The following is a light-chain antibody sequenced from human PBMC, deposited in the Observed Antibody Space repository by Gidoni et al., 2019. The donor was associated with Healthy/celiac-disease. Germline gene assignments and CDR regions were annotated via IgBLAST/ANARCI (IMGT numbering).Light chain of an antibody. CDR2: WAS. J-gene: IGKJ1*01. V-gene: IGKV4-1*01. CDR3: QQYYSTPQT. Sequence: DIVMTQSPDSLAVSLGERATINCKPSQSVLYSSNNKNYLAWYQQKPGQPPKLLIYWASTRESGVPDRFSGSGSGTDFTLTISSLQAEDVAVYYCQQYYSTPQTFXQXTKVEIK. CDR1: QSVLYSSNNKNY.